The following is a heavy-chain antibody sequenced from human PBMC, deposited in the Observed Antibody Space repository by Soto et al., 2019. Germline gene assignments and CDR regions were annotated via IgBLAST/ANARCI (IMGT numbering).Heavy chain of an antibody. CDR3: ARMYSNYALDI. D-gene: IGHD6-13*01. CDR2: ISGSGSYT. V-gene: IGHV3-11*03. Sequence: GGSLRLSCAASGFTFSDYYMSWIRQAPGKGLEWLSYISGSGSYTNYADSVKGRLTISRDNAKSSLYLQMNSLRAEDTAVYYCARMYSNYALDIWGQGTMVTVSS. J-gene: IGHJ3*02. CDR1: GFTFSDYY.